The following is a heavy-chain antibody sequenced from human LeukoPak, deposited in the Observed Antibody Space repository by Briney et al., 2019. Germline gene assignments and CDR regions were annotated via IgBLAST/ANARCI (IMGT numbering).Heavy chain of an antibody. CDR3: ARVGYSGYDSRPVFNY. V-gene: IGHV1-3*04. Sequence: ASVTVSCTASGYTVTNYALHWVRQAPGQRLEWMGWINTGNGNTKYSQKFQGRVTITRATSASTAYMELSSLRSEDTAVYYCARVGYSGYDSRPVFNYWGQGTLVTVSP. J-gene: IGHJ4*02. CDR2: INTGNGNT. CDR1: GYTVTNYA. D-gene: IGHD5-12*01.